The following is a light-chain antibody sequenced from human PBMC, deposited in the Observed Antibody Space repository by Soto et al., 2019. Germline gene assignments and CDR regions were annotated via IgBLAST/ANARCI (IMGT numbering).Light chain of an antibody. CDR2: DTS. CDR3: KHYNHLRPIT. V-gene: IGKV3-15*01. J-gene: IGKJ5*01. Sequence: EIVMTQSPATLSVSPGERATLSCRASQSVSIKLAWYQQRPGQAPRLLIYDTSTRATGIPARFSGSGSGTEFTLTISRLQSEDCAVYDRKHYNHLRPITFGQGTRLEIK. CDR1: QSVSIK.